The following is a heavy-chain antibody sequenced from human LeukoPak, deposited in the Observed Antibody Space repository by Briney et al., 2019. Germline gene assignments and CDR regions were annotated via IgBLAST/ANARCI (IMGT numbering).Heavy chain of an antibody. CDR2: IYYSKST. J-gene: IGHJ4*02. CDR3: VSPRGFSYGYFGY. D-gene: IGHD5-18*01. V-gene: IGHV4-39*01. Sequence: SETLSLTCTVSGGSISSSSAYWGWIRQPPGKGLEWIGSIYYSKSTYYNPSLKSRVTISADTSKNQFSLTLGSVSATDTAVYYCVSPRGFSYGYFGYWGQGTLVTVSS. CDR1: GGSISSSSAY.